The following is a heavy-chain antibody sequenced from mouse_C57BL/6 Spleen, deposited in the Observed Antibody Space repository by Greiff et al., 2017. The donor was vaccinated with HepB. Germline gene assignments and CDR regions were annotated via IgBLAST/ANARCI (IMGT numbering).Heavy chain of an antibody. Sequence: QVQLQQPGAELVRPGSSVKLSCKASGYTFTSYWMHWVKQRPIQGLEWIGNIDPSDSETHYNQKFKDKATLTVDTSSSTAYMQLSNLTSGDSAVYDCAGRGGYGGGYFDVWGTGTTVTVSS. V-gene: IGHV1-52*01. J-gene: IGHJ1*03. CDR2: IDPSDSET. CDR3: AGRGGYGGGYFDV. D-gene: IGHD1-1*01. CDR1: GYTFTSYW.